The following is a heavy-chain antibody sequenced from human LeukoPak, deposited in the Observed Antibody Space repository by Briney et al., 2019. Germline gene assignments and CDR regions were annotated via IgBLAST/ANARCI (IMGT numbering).Heavy chain of an antibody. D-gene: IGHD3-9*01. CDR1: GGSFCGYY. CDR3: ARGKDLTYYYYYYMDV. Sequence: SETLSLTCADYGGSFCGYYWSWIRQPPGKGLEWIGEINHSGSTNYNPSLKSRVTISVDTSKNQFSLKLSSVTAADTAVYYCARGKDLTYYYYYYMDVWGKGTTVTVSS. V-gene: IGHV4-34*01. CDR2: INHSGST. J-gene: IGHJ6*03.